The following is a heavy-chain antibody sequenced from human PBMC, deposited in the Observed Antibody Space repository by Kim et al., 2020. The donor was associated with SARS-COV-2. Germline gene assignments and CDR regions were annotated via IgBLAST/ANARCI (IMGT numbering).Heavy chain of an antibody. CDR2: ISGSGGST. V-gene: IGHV3-23*01. CDR3: AYSSGSYYGIGS. Sequence: GGSLRLSCAASGFTFSSYAMSWVRQAPGKGLEWVSAISGSGGSTYYADSVKGRFTISRDDSKNTLYLQMNSLRAEDTAVYYCAYSSGSYYGIGSWGQGTLVTVSS. CDR1: GFTFSSYA. J-gene: IGHJ4*02. D-gene: IGHD1-26*01.